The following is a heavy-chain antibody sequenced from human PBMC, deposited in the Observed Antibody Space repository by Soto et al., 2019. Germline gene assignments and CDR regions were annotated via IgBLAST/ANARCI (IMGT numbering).Heavy chain of an antibody. D-gene: IGHD5-12*01. V-gene: IGHV4-31*03. CDR1: GGSISSGGYY. CDR2: IYYSGST. CDR3: ARSGPGDGYNLCY. Sequence: QVQLQESGPGLVKPSQTLSLTCTVSGGSISSGGYYWSWIRQHPGKGLEWIGDIYYSGSTYYNPSLKRRVTISVDTSKNQFSLKLSSVTAADTAVYYCARSGPGDGYNLCYWGQGTLVTVSS. J-gene: IGHJ4*02.